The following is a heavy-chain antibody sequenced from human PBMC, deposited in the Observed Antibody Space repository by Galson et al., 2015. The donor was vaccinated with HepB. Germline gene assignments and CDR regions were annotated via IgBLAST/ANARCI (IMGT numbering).Heavy chain of an antibody. CDR1: GYTFTSYY. CDR2: INPSGGST. Sequence: SVKVSCKASGYTFTSYYMHWVRQAPGQGLEWMGIINPSGGSTSYAQKFPGIVTMTRDTSTSTVYMELSSLRSEDTAVYYCASGNGEDSSGYYPFDYWGQGTLVTVSS. V-gene: IGHV1-46*03. D-gene: IGHD3-22*01. CDR3: ASGNGEDSSGYYPFDY. J-gene: IGHJ4*02.